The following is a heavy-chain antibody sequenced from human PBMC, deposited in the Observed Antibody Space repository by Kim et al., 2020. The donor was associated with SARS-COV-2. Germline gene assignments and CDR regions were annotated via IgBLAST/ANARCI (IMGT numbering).Heavy chain of an antibody. CDR2: ITVSSTHI. CDR1: GFTFNTYT. Sequence: GGSLRLSCVASGFTFNTYTMDWVRQAPGKGLEWVSSITVSSTHIYYADSVKGRFTISRDNARNSVYLQMNSLRVDDTAVYYCARGWFGQVGDYWGQGTRVTVSS. V-gene: IGHV3-21*01. D-gene: IGHD3-10*01. CDR3: ARGWFGQVGDY. J-gene: IGHJ4*02.